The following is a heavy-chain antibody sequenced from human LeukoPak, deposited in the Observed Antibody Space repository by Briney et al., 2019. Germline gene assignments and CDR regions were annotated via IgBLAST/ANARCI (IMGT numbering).Heavy chain of an antibody. CDR2: IYYSGST. Sequence: SQTLSLTCAVSGGSISSGGYSWSWIRQPPGKGLEWIGYIYYSGSTYYNPSLKSRVTISVDTSKNQFSLKLSSVTAADTAVYYCARDLLYSSGWTPTDYYYYYGMDVWGQGTTVTVSS. J-gene: IGHJ6*02. CDR1: GGSISSGGYS. CDR3: ARDLLYSSGWTPTDYYYYYGMDV. D-gene: IGHD6-19*01. V-gene: IGHV4-30-2*05.